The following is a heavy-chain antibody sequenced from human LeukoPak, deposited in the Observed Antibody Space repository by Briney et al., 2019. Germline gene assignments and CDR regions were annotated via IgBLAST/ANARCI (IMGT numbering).Heavy chain of an antibody. V-gene: IGHV4-31*03. CDR3: AREAPHYCSGGSCYPNFDY. CDR2: IYYSGST. D-gene: IGHD2-15*01. CDR1: GGSISSGGYY. J-gene: IGHJ4*02. Sequence: SETLSLTCTVSGGSISSGGYYWSWIRQHPGKGLGWIGYIYYSGSTYYNPSLKSRVTISVDTSKNQFSLKLSSVTAADTAVYYCAREAPHYCSGGSCYPNFDYWGQGTLVTVSS.